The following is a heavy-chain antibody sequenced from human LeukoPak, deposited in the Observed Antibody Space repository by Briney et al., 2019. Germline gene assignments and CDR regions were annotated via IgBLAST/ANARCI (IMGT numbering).Heavy chain of an antibody. Sequence: ASVKVSCKASGYTFTSYYMHWVRQAPGQGLEWMGLINPSGGSTSYAQKFQGRVTMTRDTSTSTVYMELSSLRSEDTAVYYCAREALNALAGVTPIDYWGQGTLVTVSS. CDR1: GYTFTSYY. D-gene: IGHD4-23*01. CDR2: INPSGGST. V-gene: IGHV1-46*01. CDR3: AREALNALAGVTPIDY. J-gene: IGHJ4*02.